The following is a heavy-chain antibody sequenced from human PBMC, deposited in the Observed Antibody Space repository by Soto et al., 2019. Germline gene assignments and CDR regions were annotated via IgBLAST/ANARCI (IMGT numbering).Heavy chain of an antibody. CDR1: GGSFSGYY. V-gene: IGHV4-34*01. Sequence: PSETLSLTCAVYGGSFSGYYWSWIRQPPGKGLEWIGEINHSGSTNYNPSLKSRVTISVDTSKNQFSLKLSSVTAADTAVYYCASLDYGSGKLDYWGQGTLVTVSS. CDR3: ASLDYGSGKLDY. CDR2: INHSGST. J-gene: IGHJ4*02. D-gene: IGHD3-10*01.